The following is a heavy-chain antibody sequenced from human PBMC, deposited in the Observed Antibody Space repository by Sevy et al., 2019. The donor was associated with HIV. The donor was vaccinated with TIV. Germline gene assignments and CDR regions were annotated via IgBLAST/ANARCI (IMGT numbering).Heavy chain of an antibody. CDR1: GGSISSGSYY. J-gene: IGHJ5*02. CDR2: IYTSGST. V-gene: IGHV4-61*02. Sequence: SETLSLTCTVSGGSISSGSYYWSWIRQPAGKGLEWIGRIYTSGSTNYNPSLKSRVTISVDTSKNQFSLKLSSATASDTAVYYCARASSSGWYNGWFAHWGQGTLVTVSS. D-gene: IGHD6-19*01. CDR3: ARASSSGWYNGWFAH.